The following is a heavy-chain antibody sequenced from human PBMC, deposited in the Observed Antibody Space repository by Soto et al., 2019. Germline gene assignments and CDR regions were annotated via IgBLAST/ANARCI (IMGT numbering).Heavy chain of an antibody. CDR3: AKAGTSKYYYYGMDV. CDR1: GFTFSGYG. Sequence: QVQLVESGGGVVQPGRSLRLSCVASGFTFSGYGLHWVRQAPGKGLEWVAVTSMDGGNKYYTDSVRGRFSISRDNSKNTLYLLMSSLRPEDTAVYYCAKAGTSKYYYYGMDVWGQGTTVTVSS. D-gene: IGHD3-10*01. CDR2: TSMDGGNK. J-gene: IGHJ6*02. V-gene: IGHV3-30*18.